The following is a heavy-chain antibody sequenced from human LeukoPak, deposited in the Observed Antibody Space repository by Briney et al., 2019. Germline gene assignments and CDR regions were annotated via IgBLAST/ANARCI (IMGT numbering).Heavy chain of an antibody. D-gene: IGHD1-1*01. V-gene: IGHV4-34*01. CDR1: GGSFSGYY. Sequence: SETLSLTCAVYGGSFSGYYWSWIRQPPGKGLEWIGEINHSGSTNYNPSLQSRVTISVDTSKNQFSLKLSSVTAADTAVYYCARGQDATGTPNWFDPWGQGTLVTVSS. CDR3: ARGQDATGTPNWFDP. CDR2: INHSGST. J-gene: IGHJ5*02.